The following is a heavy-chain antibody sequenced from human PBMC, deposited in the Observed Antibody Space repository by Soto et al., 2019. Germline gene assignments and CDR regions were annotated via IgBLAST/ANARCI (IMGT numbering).Heavy chain of an antibody. J-gene: IGHJ6*02. CDR3: ARDDATMARNSGMDV. Sequence: EVQLVESGGGLVQPGGSLRLSCAASGFTFSSHDMSWVRQAPGQGLEWVSYISSTSRARYYADSVKGRFTISRDNAKNSLYLQLNSLRPEDTAVYDCARDDATMARNSGMDVWGQGTTVTVSS. CDR1: GFTFSSHD. V-gene: IGHV3-48*01. CDR2: ISSTSRAR. D-gene: IGHD5-18*01.